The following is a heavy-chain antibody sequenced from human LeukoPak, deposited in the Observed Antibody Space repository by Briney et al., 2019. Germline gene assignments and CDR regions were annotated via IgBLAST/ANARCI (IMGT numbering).Heavy chain of an antibody. V-gene: IGHV4-39*07. Sequence: SETLSLTCTVSGGSISSSSYYWGWIRQPPGKGLEWIGSMYYSRSTYYNPSLKSRVTISVDTSKNQLSLKLSSVTAADTAVYYCARAGEYYDSSGLFGPWGQGTLVTVSS. J-gene: IGHJ5*02. D-gene: IGHD3-22*01. CDR3: ARAGEYYDSSGLFGP. CDR2: MYYSRST. CDR1: GGSISSSSYY.